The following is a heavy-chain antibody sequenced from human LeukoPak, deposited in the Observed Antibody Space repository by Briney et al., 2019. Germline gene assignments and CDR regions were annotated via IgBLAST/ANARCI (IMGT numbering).Heavy chain of an antibody. V-gene: IGHV1-69*05. CDR1: GGTFTSYA. CDR2: IIPIFGTA. D-gene: IGHD3-22*01. Sequence: SVKVSCKASGGTFTSYAISWVRQAPGQGLEWMGRIIPIFGTANYAQKFQGRVTITTDESTSTAYMELSSLRSEDTAVYYCAGGPPNYYDSSGYQYSSDYWGQGTLVTVSS. CDR3: AGGPPNYYDSSGYQYSSDY. J-gene: IGHJ4*02.